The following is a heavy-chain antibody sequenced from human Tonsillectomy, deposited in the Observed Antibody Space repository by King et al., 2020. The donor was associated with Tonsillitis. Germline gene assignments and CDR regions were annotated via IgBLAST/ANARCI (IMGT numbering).Heavy chain of an antibody. V-gene: IGHV2-5*02. CDR2: IYWDDDK. J-gene: IGHJ3*02. D-gene: IGHD3-22*01. CDR3: ANRDYYDSSGHDAFDI. Sequence: TLKESGPTLVKPTQTLTLTCTFSGFSLSTSGVGVGWIRQPPGKALEWLALIYWDDDKRYRPSLKSRLTITKDTPKNQVVLIMTNMDPVDTATYYCANRDYYDSSGHDAFDIWGQGTMVTVSS. CDR1: GFSLSTSGVG.